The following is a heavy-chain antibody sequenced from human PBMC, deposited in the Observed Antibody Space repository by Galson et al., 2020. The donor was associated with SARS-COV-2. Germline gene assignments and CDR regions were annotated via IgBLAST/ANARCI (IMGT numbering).Heavy chain of an antibody. V-gene: IGHV4-61*02. J-gene: IGHJ2*01. CDR3: ARDGGMATVRYWYFDL. CDR1: GGSISSGSYY. Sequence: SETLSLTCTVSGGSISSGSYYWSWIRQPAGKGLEWIGRIYTSGSTNYNPSLKSRVTISVDTSKNQFSLKLSSVTAADTAVYYCARDGGMATVRYWYFDLWGRGTLVTVSS. CDR2: IYTSGST. D-gene: IGHD4-4*01.